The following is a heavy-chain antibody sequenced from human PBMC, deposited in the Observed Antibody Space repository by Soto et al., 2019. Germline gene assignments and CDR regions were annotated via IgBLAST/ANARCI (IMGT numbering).Heavy chain of an antibody. J-gene: IGHJ5*02. CDR2: INPRSGDT. V-gene: IGHV1-46*03. CDR1: GYTFTDYF. Sequence: QVHLVQSGAEVRMPGASVKVSCKASGYTFTDYFMHWVRQAPGQGLEWMGIINPRSGDTGYAQKFQGGVIMTTDTSTSTVYMELSGLTSEDTAIYYCARRDCDNSNCFSNGFDPWGQGTLVTVSS. D-gene: IGHD6-13*01. CDR3: ARRDCDNSNCFSNGFDP.